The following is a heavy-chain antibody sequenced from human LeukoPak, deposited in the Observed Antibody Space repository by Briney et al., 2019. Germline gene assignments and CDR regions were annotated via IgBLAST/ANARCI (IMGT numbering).Heavy chain of an antibody. D-gene: IGHD6-19*01. CDR1: GFTVSSNY. CDR2: IYSGGST. Sequence: GGSLRLSCAASGFTVSSNYMSWVRQAPGKGLEWVSVIYSGGSTYYADSVNGRFTISRDNSKNTLYLQMNSLRAEDTAVYYCARGRQWLVLVYWGQGTLVTVSP. V-gene: IGHV3-53*01. J-gene: IGHJ4*02. CDR3: ARGRQWLVLVY.